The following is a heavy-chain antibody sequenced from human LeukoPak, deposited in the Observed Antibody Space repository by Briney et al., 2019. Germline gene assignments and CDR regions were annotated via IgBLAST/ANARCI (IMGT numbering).Heavy chain of an antibody. D-gene: IGHD4-11*01. CDR2: TYYRSKWDN. CDR1: GDSVSSNSAA. Sequence: SQTLSLTCAISGDSVSSNSAAWNWIRQSPSRGLEWLGRTYYRSKWDNDYAVSVKSRITINPDTSKNQFSLQLSSVTPDDTAVYYCAREETTVTTNNWFDPWGQGTLVTVSS. V-gene: IGHV6-1*01. J-gene: IGHJ5*02. CDR3: AREETTVTTNNWFDP.